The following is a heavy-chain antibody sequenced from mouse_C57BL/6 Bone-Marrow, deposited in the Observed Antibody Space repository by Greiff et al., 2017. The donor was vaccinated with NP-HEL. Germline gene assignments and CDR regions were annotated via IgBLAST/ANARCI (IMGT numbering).Heavy chain of an antibody. CDR3: ARRERQLRLREGFAY. V-gene: IGHV1-53*01. D-gene: IGHD3-2*02. CDR2: INPSNGGT. J-gene: IGHJ3*01. CDR1: GYTFTSYW. Sequence: VQLQQSGTELVKPGASVKLSCKASGYTFTSYWMHWVKQRPGQGLEWIGNINPSNGGTNYNEKVKSKATLTVDKSSSTAYMQLSSLTSEDSAVYYCARRERQLRLREGFAYWGQGTLVTVSA.